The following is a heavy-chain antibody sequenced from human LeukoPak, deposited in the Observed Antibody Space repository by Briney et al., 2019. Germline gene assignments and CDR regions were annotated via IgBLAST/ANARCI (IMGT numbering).Heavy chain of an antibody. CDR2: ISSSSSYI. V-gene: IGHV3-21*04. CDR1: GFTFSSYS. D-gene: IGHD5-12*01. CDR3: VKDGCSDSGCPRLYNWFDP. J-gene: IGHJ5*02. Sequence: PGGSLRLSCAASGFTFSSYSMNWVRQAPGKGLEWVSSISSSSSYIYYADSVKGRFTISRDNAKNSLYLQMHGLRAEDTALYYCVKDGCSDSGCPRLYNWFDPWGQGTLVTVSS.